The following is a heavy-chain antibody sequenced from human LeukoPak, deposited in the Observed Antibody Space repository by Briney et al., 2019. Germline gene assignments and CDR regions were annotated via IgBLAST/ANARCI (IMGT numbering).Heavy chain of an antibody. CDR3: ARDIVGVAGPDWFDP. V-gene: IGHV1-18*01. D-gene: IGHD6-19*01. J-gene: IGHJ5*02. Sequence: ASVKVSCKASGYTFTSYAMNWVRQAPGQGLEWMGWISAYNGNTNYAQKLQGRVTMTTDTSTSTAYMELRSLRSNDTAVYYCARDIVGVAGPDWFDPWGQGTLVTVSS. CDR1: GYTFTSYA. CDR2: ISAYNGNT.